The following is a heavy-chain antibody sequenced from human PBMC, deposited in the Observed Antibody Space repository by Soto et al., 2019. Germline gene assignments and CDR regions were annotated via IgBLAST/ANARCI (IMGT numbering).Heavy chain of an antibody. CDR2: INHSGST. Sequence: SETLSLTCAVYGGSFSGYYWSWIRQPPGKGLEWIGEINHSGSTNYNPSLKSRVTISVDTSKNQFSLKLSSVTAADTAVYYCARSWYSSGWISYNWFDPRGQGTLVTVSS. CDR1: GGSFSGYY. J-gene: IGHJ5*02. D-gene: IGHD6-19*01. V-gene: IGHV4-34*01. CDR3: ARSWYSSGWISYNWFDP.